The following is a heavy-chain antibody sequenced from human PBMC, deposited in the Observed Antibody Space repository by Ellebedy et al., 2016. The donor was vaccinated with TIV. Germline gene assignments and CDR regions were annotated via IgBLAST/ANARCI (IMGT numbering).Heavy chain of an antibody. D-gene: IGHD2-2*01. J-gene: IGHJ6*02. V-gene: IGHV1-46*01. CDR2: INPSGGST. Sequence: AASVKVSCKASGYTFTSYYMHWVRQAPGQGLEWMGIINPSGGSTSYAQKFQGRVTMTRDTSTSTVYMELSSLRSGDTAVYYCARDGVVVVPAADLFLPKSDYGMDVWGQGTTVTVSS. CDR1: GYTFTSYY. CDR3: ARDGVVVVPAADLFLPKSDYGMDV.